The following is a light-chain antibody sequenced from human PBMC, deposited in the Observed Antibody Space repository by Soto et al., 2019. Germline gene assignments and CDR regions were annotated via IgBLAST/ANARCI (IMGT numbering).Light chain of an antibody. Sequence: DIQMTQSPSTLSASVGDRVTITCRASQNINSWLAWYQQKPGKAPKVLMYKASTLESGVPSRFSGSGSGTEFTLTISSLQPDDFATYYCQHYNSYSEAFGQGTKVDIK. CDR2: KAS. V-gene: IGKV1-5*03. J-gene: IGKJ1*01. CDR3: QHYNSYSEA. CDR1: QNINSW.